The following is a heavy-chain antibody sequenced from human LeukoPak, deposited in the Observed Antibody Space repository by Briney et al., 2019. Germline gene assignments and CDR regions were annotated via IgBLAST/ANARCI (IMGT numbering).Heavy chain of an antibody. D-gene: IGHD2-2*01. J-gene: IGHJ3*02. Sequence: ASVKVSCKASGYTFTSYYMHWVRQAPGQGLEWMGIINPSGGSTSYAQKFQGRVTMTRDTSTSTVYMELSSLRSEDTAMYYCARDNVLVGPVVTVSRSLFEIWGQGTMVTVSS. CDR3: ARDNVLVGPVVTVSRSLFEI. CDR2: INPSGGST. CDR1: GYTFTSYY. V-gene: IGHV1-46*01.